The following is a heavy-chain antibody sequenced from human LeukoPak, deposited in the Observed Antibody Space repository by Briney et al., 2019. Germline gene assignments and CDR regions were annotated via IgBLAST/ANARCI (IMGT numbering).Heavy chain of an antibody. Sequence: ASVKVSCKASGGTFISYAISWVRQAPGQGLEWMGRIIPIFGTANYAQKFQGRVTITTDESTSTAYMELSSLRSEDTAMYYCALRYSYGYGLGYWGQGTLVTVSS. V-gene: IGHV1-69*05. CDR1: GGTFISYA. CDR3: ALRYSYGYGLGY. CDR2: IIPIFGTA. J-gene: IGHJ4*02. D-gene: IGHD5-18*01.